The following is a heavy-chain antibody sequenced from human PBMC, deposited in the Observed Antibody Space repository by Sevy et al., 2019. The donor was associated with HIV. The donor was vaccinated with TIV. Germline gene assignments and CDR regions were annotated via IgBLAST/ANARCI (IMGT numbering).Heavy chain of an antibody. CDR2: IYYSGST. V-gene: IGHV4-39*01. CDR1: GGSISSSSYY. CDR3: APQLVKGGDYYYGMDV. D-gene: IGHD6-13*01. Sequence: SETLSLTCTVSGGSISSSSYYWGWIRQPPGKGLEWIGSIYYSGSTYYNPSLKSRVTISVDTPKTQCSLKLSSVTAAVTAVYYCAPQLVKGGDYYYGMDVWGQGTTVTVSS. J-gene: IGHJ6*02.